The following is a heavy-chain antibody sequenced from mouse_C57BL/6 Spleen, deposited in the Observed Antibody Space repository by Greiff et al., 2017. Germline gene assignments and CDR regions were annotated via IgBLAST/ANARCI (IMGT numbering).Heavy chain of an antibody. CDR2: IYPGDGDT. J-gene: IGHJ4*01. Sequence: QVHVKQSGAELVKPGASVKISCKASGYAFSSYWMNWVKQRPGKGLEWIGQIYPGDGDTNYNGKFKGKATLTADKSSSTAYMQLSSLTSEDSAVYFCARSDYGSIYYAMDYWGQGTSVTVSS. CDR1: GYAFSSYW. V-gene: IGHV1-80*01. D-gene: IGHD1-1*01. CDR3: ARSDYGSIYYAMDY.